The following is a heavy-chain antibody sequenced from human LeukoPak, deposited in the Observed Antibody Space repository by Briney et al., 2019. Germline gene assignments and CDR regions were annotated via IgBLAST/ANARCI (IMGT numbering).Heavy chain of an antibody. Sequence: GRSLRLSCAASGFTFSTYAIHWVRQAPGEGLEWVTVISYDGNNKYYADSVKGRFTISRDNAKNSLYLQMNSLRDEDTAVYYCARAFGLTDYWGQGTLDTVSS. V-gene: IGHV3-30-3*01. CDR1: GFTFSTYA. CDR3: ARAFGLTDY. J-gene: IGHJ4*02. D-gene: IGHD3/OR15-3a*01. CDR2: ISYDGNNK.